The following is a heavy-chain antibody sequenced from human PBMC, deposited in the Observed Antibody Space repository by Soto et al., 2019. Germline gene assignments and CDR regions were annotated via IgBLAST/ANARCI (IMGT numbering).Heavy chain of an antibody. D-gene: IGHD3-9*01. V-gene: IGHV1-2*02. J-gene: IGHJ4*02. Sequence: ASVKVSCKASGYTFTGYYMHWVRQAPGQGLEWMGWINPNSGGTNYAQKFQGRVTMTRDTSISTAYMELSRLRSDDTAVYYCARVSNYDILTGDYQLDYWGKGNLVTVSP. CDR3: ARVSNYDILTGDYQLDY. CDR1: GYTFTGYY. CDR2: INPNSGGT.